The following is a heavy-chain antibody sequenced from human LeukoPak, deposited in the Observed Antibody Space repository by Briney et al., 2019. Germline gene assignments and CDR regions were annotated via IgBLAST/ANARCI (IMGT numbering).Heavy chain of an antibody. CDR2: IYSGGST. J-gene: IGHJ4*02. Sequence: GGSLRLSCAASGFTFSSYAMSWVRQAPGKGLEWVSVIYSGGSTYYADSVKGRFTISRDNSKNTLYLQMNSLRAEDTAVYYCATEGQYYDSSGYPTWTFDSWGQRTLVTVSS. CDR1: GFTFSSYA. CDR3: ATEGQYYDSSGYPTWTFDS. V-gene: IGHV3-66*02. D-gene: IGHD3-22*01.